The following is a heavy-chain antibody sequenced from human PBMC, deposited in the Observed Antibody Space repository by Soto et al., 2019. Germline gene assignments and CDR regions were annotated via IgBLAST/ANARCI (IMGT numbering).Heavy chain of an antibody. J-gene: IGHJ2*01. Sequence: QVQLVQSGAEXXKPGASVXVXXXASGYTFTSYDINWVRQAAGQGLEWIGWMNPNSGKAVYAQKFQGRVTMAGNTSISTAYMELSSLRSDDTAVYFCARGLVVVSATYWYFDLWGRGTLVTVSS. D-gene: IGHD2-15*01. CDR3: ARGLVVVSATYWYFDL. V-gene: IGHV1-8*01. CDR2: MNPNSGKA. CDR1: GYTFTSYD.